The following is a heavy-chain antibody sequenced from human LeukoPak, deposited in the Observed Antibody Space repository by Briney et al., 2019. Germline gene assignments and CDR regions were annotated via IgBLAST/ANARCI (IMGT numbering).Heavy chain of an antibody. V-gene: IGHV4-59*08. D-gene: IGHD5-12*01. Sequence: PSETLSLTCTVSGGSISSYYWSWIRQPPGKRLEWIGYIYYSGSTNYNPSLKSRVTISVDTSKNQFSLKLSSVTAADTAVYYCARHAQAVASIKYWGQGTLVTVSS. CDR2: IYYSGST. J-gene: IGHJ4*02. CDR3: ARHAQAVASIKY. CDR1: GGSISSYY.